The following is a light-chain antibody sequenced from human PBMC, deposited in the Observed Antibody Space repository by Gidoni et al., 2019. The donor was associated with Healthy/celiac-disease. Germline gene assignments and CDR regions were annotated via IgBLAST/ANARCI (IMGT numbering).Light chain of an antibody. CDR3: QQSYSTPWT. CDR2: AAS. Sequence: DIQMTQSPSSLSASVGDRVTITCRASQIISSYLNWYQQKPGKAPKLLIYAASSLQSGVPSRFSGSGSGTDFTLTISSLQPEDFETYYCQQSYSTPWTFGQGTKVEIK. CDR1: QIISSY. J-gene: IGKJ1*01. V-gene: IGKV1-39*01.